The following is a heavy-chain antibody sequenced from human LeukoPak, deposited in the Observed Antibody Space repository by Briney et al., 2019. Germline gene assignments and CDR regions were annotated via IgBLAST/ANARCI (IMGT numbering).Heavy chain of an antibody. CDR2: IYHSGST. V-gene: IGHV4-38-2*02. D-gene: IGHD3-22*01. Sequence: SETLSLTCTVSGYSISSGYYWGWIRQPPGKGLEWIGSIYHSGSTYYNPSLKSRVTISVDTSKNQFSLKLSSVTAADTAVYYCARMVQDYYDSSGYRSSFDYWGQGTLVTVSS. CDR1: GYSISSGYY. J-gene: IGHJ4*02. CDR3: ARMVQDYYDSSGYRSSFDY.